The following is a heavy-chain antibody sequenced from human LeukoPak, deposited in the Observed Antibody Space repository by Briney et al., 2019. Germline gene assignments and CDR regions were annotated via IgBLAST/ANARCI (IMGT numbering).Heavy chain of an antibody. J-gene: IGHJ3*02. V-gene: IGHV1-69*13. D-gene: IGHD6-19*01. CDR3: ARGTGQWPHDAFDI. Sequence: ASVKVSCKASGGTFSSYAISWVRQAPGQGLEWMGGIIPIFGTANYAQKFQGRVTITADESTSTAYMELSSLRSEDTAVYYCARGTGQWPHDAFDIWGQGTMVTVSS. CDR2: IIPIFGTA. CDR1: GGTFSSYA.